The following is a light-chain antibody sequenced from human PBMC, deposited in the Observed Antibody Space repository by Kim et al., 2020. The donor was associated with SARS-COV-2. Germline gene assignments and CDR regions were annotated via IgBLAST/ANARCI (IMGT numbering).Light chain of an antibody. CDR3: QQYNQWRS. J-gene: IGKJ2*01. CDR2: GAS. CDR1: QSVSSN. V-gene: IGKV3D-15*01. Sequence: EIVMTQSPATLSVSPGERATLSCRASQSVSSNLAWYQQKPGQAPRLLIYGASTRATGIPARFSGSGSGTEFTLTISSLQSEDFAVYYCQQYNQWRSFGQGTKLEI.